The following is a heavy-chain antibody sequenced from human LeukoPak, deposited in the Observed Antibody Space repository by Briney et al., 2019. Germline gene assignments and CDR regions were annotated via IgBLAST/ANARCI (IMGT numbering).Heavy chain of an antibody. Sequence: SETLSLTCTVSGYSISSGYYWGWIRQPPGKGLEWIGSIYYSGSTYYNPSLKSRVTISVDTSKNQFSLKLSSVTAADTAVYYCARFKIFGVVINYFDYWGQGTLVTVSS. J-gene: IGHJ4*02. V-gene: IGHV4-38-2*02. CDR3: ARFKIFGVVINYFDY. CDR1: GYSISSGYY. D-gene: IGHD3-3*01. CDR2: IYYSGST.